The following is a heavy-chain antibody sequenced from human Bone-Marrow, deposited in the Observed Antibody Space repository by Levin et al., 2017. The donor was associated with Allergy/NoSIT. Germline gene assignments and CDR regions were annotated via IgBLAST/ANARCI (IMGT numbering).Heavy chain of an antibody. Sequence: GGSLRLSCAASQFAFNTYGMHWVRQAPGKGLEWVAVIWFDGSSKYYADSVKGRFTVSRDNSNKTLYQNRNSHRDEHTAVYYCARNDRGSMVGHYYKSYAMDVWGQGTTVTVSS. J-gene: IGHJ6*02. V-gene: IGHV3-33*01. CDR1: QFAFNTYG. CDR2: IWFDGSSK. CDR3: ARNDRGSMVGHYYKSYAMDV. D-gene: IGHD3-10*01.